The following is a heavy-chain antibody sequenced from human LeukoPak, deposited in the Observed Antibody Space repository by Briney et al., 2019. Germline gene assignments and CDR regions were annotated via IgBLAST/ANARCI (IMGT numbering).Heavy chain of an antibody. J-gene: IGHJ5*02. CDR2: ISAYNGNT. Sequence: ASVKVSCKASGYTFTSYGISWVRQAPGQGLEWMGWISAYNGNTNYAQKFQGRVTITADKSTSTAYMELSSLRSEDTAVYYCARDGAIAARRTNWFDPWGQGTLVTVSS. V-gene: IGHV1-18*01. CDR1: GYTFTSYG. D-gene: IGHD6-6*01. CDR3: ARDGAIAARRTNWFDP.